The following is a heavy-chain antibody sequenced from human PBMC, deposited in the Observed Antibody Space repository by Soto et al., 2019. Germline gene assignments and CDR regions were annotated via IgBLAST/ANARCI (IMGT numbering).Heavy chain of an antibody. Sequence: GGSLRLSCAASGFTFSNYGMNWVRQAPGKGLEWVSYISSSSSTYYADPVKGRFTISRDNAKNSLYLQMNSLRAEDTAVYYCARDRYCSSTSCYAPIVYWGQGTLVTVSS. D-gene: IGHD2-2*01. CDR1: GFTFSNYG. J-gene: IGHJ4*02. CDR3: ARDRYCSSTSCYAPIVY. V-gene: IGHV3-48*01. CDR2: ISSSSST.